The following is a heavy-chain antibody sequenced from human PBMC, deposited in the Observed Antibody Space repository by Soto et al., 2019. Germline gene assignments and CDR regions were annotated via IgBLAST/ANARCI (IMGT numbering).Heavy chain of an antibody. CDR3: ARGGLQHALDV. D-gene: IGHD6-13*01. J-gene: IGHJ6*02. CDR1: GFTFSNYW. CDR2: VNNDGTDT. Sequence: EVQLVESGGGLVQPGGSLRLSCAASGFTFSNYWMYWVRQAPGKGLVWVSRVNNDGTDTTHADTVKGCFTISRDNAENTLYLQMNSLRADNTAVYYCARGGLQHALDVWGQGSTVTVSS. V-gene: IGHV3-74*03.